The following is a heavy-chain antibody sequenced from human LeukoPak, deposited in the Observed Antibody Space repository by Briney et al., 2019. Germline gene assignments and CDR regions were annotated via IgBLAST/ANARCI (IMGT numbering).Heavy chain of an antibody. D-gene: IGHD3-10*01. CDR2: IYHSGST. J-gene: IGHJ4*02. V-gene: IGHV4-38-2*02. CDR3: ARDEGYGEDRGNY. CDR1: GYSISNSYY. Sequence: PSETLSLTCTVSGYSISNSYYWGWIRQPPGKGLEWIGIIYHSGSTYYNPSLKSRVTISVDTSKNQFSLKLSSVTAADTAVYYCARDEGYGEDRGNYWGQGTLVTVSS.